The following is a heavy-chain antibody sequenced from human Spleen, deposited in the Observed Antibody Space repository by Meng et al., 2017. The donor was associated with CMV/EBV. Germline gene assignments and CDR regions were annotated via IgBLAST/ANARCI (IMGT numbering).Heavy chain of an antibody. CDR2: ISAYNGNT. Sequence: ASVKVSCKASGYTFTRYGISWVRQAPGQGLEWMGWISAYNGNTNYAEKIQGRVTMTTDTSTSTAYMELRSLRSDDTAVYYCARRLFLGYCSSTNCWGAFDIWGQGTMVTVSS. CDR1: GYTFTRYG. J-gene: IGHJ3*02. V-gene: IGHV1-18*01. D-gene: IGHD2-2*01. CDR3: ARRLFLGYCSSTNCWGAFDI.